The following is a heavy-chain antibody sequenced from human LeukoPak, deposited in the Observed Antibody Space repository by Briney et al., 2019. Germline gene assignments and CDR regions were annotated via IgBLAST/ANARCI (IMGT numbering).Heavy chain of an antibody. Sequence: SETLSLTCTVSGGPISSYYWSWIRQPPGKGLEWIGYIYYSGSTNYNPSLKSRVTIPVDTSKNQFSLKLSSVTAADTAVYYCARVDYGMDVWGQGTTVTVSS. V-gene: IGHV4-59*12. CDR2: IYYSGST. CDR3: ARVDYGMDV. J-gene: IGHJ6*02. CDR1: GGPISSYY.